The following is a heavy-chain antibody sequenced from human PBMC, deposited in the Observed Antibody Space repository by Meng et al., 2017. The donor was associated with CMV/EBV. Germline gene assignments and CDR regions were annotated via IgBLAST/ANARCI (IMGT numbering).Heavy chain of an antibody. CDR3: ARDIRSRIAAAGTPPGY. V-gene: IGHV3-53*01. Sequence: GESLKISCAASGFTVSSNYMSWVRQAPGKGLEWVSVIYSGGSTYYADSVKGRFTISRDNSKNTLYLQMNSLRAEDTAVYYCARDIRSRIAAAGTPPGYWGQGTLVTVSS. CDR2: IYSGGST. CDR1: GFTVSSNY. J-gene: IGHJ4*02. D-gene: IGHD6-13*01.